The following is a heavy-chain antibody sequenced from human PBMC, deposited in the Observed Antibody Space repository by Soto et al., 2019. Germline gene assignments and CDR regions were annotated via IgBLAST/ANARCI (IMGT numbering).Heavy chain of an antibody. CDR2: IFPDDSDT. CDR3: FRGGVTSRTFDY. J-gene: IGHJ4*02. V-gene: IGHV5-51*01. D-gene: IGHD3-16*01. CDR1: GYIIKNYW. Sequence: PGESLKISCKASGYIIKNYWIGWVRQMPGQGLEWMGSIFPDDSDTRYSPSFQGHVTISVDKSISTADVQWSSLKASDSAIYYCFRGGVTSRTFDYWGQGTLVTVS.